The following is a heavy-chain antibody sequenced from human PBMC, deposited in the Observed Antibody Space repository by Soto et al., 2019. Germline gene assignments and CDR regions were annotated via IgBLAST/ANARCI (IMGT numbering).Heavy chain of an antibody. CDR3: AIIPQPRYCTNGVCYLSDY. J-gene: IGHJ4*02. Sequence: ASVKVSCKASGGTFSSYTISWVRQAPGQGLEWMGRIIPILGIANYAQKFQGRGTITADKSTSTAYMELSSLRSEDTAVYYCAIIPQPRYCTNGVCYLSDYWGQGTLVTVSS. CDR1: GGTFSSYT. V-gene: IGHV1-69*02. D-gene: IGHD2-8*01. CDR2: IIPILGIA.